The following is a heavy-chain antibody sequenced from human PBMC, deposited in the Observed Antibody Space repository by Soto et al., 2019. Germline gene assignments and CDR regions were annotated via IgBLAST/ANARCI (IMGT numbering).Heavy chain of an antibody. CDR2: ITFSGNTV. CDR3: ARVSWREKYGMDV. CDR1: GFTFSDSY. Sequence: GGSLRLSCAASGFTFSDSYMSWIRQAPGKGLEWISYITFSGNTVYYADSLKGRFTIPRDNAKNSLYLQMNRLRAEDTAVYYCARVSWREKYGMDVWGQGTTVTVSS. V-gene: IGHV3-11*01. J-gene: IGHJ6*02.